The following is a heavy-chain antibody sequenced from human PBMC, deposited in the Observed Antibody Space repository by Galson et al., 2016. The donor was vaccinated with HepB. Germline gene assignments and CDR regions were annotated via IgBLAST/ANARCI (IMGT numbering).Heavy chain of an antibody. CDR2: IRSGGATT. CDR3: ARNMYGAATNYIGDVFDI. D-gene: IGHD3-10*01. J-gene: IGHJ3*02. CDR1: GFTFSGYA. Sequence: SLRLSCAASGFTFSGYAMSWVRQAPGNGLEWVAAIRSGGATTYYADSVRGRFTVSRDTSRNTLYLQMNSLRAEDTAMYYCARNMYGAATNYIGDVFDIWGQGTTVTVSS. V-gene: IGHV3-23*01.